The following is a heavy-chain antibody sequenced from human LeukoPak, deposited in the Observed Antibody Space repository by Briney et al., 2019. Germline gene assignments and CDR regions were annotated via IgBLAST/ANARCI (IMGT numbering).Heavy chain of an antibody. J-gene: IGHJ4*02. CDR1: GFTFSNFG. V-gene: IGHV3-30*02. D-gene: IGHD2-2*01. CDR3: AKDRSCCSSTSFDY. Sequence: PGGSLRLSCAASGFTFSNFGMHWVRQAPGKGLEWVAFIRYDGSNKYYADSVKGRFTISRDNSKSTLYLQMNSLRAEDTAVYYCAKDRSCCSSTSFDYWGQGTLVTVSS. CDR2: IRYDGSNK.